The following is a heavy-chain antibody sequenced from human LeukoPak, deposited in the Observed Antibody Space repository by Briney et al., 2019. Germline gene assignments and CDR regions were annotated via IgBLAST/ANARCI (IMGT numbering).Heavy chain of an antibody. CDR1: GFTFTNHW. CDR3: GRDPYYDALDY. Sequence: GGSLRLSCAAYGFTFTNHWMSWVRQAPGKGLEWVANIKDDGNEKYYVDSVKGRFTISRDNAKNSLYLQMNSLRAEDTAVYYCGRDPYYDALDYWGQGTLVTVSS. J-gene: IGHJ4*02. V-gene: IGHV3-7*01. CDR2: IKDDGNEK. D-gene: IGHD3-22*01.